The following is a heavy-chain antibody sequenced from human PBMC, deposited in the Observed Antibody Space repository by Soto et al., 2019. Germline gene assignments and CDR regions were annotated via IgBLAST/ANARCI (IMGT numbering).Heavy chain of an antibody. CDR1: GYTFTSYG. CDR3: ARTPPYGIAAAVYYHYGMAV. CDR2: ISAYNGNT. V-gene: IGHV1-18*01. J-gene: IGHJ6*02. D-gene: IGHD6-13*01. Sequence: ASVKVSCKASGYTFTSYGISWVRQAPGQGLEWMGCISAYNGNTNYAQKLQGRVTMTTDTSTSTAYMELRSLRSDDTAVYYCARTPPYGIAAAVYYHYGMAVWGQGTTVTVSS.